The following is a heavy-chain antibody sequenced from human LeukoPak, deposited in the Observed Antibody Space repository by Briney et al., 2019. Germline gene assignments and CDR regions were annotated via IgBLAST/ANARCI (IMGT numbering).Heavy chain of an antibody. J-gene: IGHJ4*02. Sequence: GGSLRLSCAASGFTFSTYWMAWVRQAPGKGLEWVAVISYDGSNKYYADSVKGRFTISRDNSKNTLYLQMNSLRAEDTAVYYCAKDSVRYSSGWPGMGDYWGQGTLVTVSS. D-gene: IGHD6-19*01. CDR1: GFTFSTYW. CDR3: AKDSVRYSSGWPGMGDY. CDR2: ISYDGSNK. V-gene: IGHV3-30*18.